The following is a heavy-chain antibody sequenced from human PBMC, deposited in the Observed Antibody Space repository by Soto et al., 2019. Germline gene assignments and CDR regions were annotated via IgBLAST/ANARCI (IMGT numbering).Heavy chain of an antibody. D-gene: IGHD3-10*01. CDR3: ARVANYYGSGSTDAFDI. CDR1: GGSFSGYY. J-gene: IGHJ3*02. Sequence: SLTCAVYGGSFSGYYWSWIRQPPGKGLEWIGEINHGGSTNYNPSLKSRVTISVDTSKNQFSLKLSSVTAADTAVYYCARVANYYGSGSTDAFDIWGQGTMVTVSS. V-gene: IGHV4-34*01. CDR2: INHGGST.